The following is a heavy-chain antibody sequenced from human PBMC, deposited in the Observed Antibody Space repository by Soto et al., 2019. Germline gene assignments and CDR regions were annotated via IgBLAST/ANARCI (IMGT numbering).Heavy chain of an antibody. D-gene: IGHD5-12*01. CDR2: ISAYNGNR. J-gene: IGHJ4*02. CDR3: ARDLGGFPEY. V-gene: IGHV1-18*03. CDR1: GYSFTSYG. Sequence: QVQLVQSGAEVKKPGASVKVSCKASGYSFTSYGISWVRQAPGQGLEWMGWISAYNGNRKYAQKFQGRVTMTTDTATSTAYMELRRLRSDDLAVYYCARDLGGFPEYWGQGTLVTVSS.